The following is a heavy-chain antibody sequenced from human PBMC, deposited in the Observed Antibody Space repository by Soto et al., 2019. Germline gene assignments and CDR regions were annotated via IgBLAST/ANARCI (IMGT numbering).Heavy chain of an antibody. D-gene: IGHD3-10*01. V-gene: IGHV3-48*01. CDR3: TSTMAGAFDI. Sequence: GGSLRLSCAASGFTFSSYSMNWVRQAPGKGLEWVSYISSSSSTIYYADSVKGRFTISRDNAKNLLYLQMNSLRAEDTAVYYCTSTMAGAFDIWGQGTMVTVSS. J-gene: IGHJ3*02. CDR2: ISSSSSTI. CDR1: GFTFSSYS.